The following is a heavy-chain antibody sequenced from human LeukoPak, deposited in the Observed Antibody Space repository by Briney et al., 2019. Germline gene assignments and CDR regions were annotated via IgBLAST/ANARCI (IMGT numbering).Heavy chain of an antibody. D-gene: IGHD2/OR15-2a*01. J-gene: IGHJ3*02. CDR3: LPLLSRPYVEDGFDI. CDR1: GFTFSDYY. V-gene: IGHV3-11*06. Sequence: GGSLRLSCTASGFTFSDYYMSWIRQAPGKGLEWVSYISSSSSYTRYADSVKGRFTISRDNARNSLYLQMNSLRAEDTAVYYCLPLLSRPYVEDGFDIWGQGTMVTVSS. CDR2: ISSSSSYT.